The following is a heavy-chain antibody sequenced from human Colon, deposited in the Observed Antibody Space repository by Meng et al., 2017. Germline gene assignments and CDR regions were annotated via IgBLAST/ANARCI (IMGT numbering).Heavy chain of an antibody. CDR2: MHIMWRT. CDR1: VDSRPSGDY. Sequence: ESRPVLVQPPPTLSLTCPVPVDSRPSGDYWGWIHEAPGRGMGRIAGMHIMWRTYYNPTPKSRLYLSIATSSNELSLKLTSVTAADSAVNSVARESGLVSAIVEIGRAGRFDHWGQGTLVTVSS. V-gene: IGHV4-38-2*02. CDR3: ARESGLVSAIVEIGRAGRFDH. D-gene: IGHD2/OR15-2a*01. J-gene: IGHJ5*02.